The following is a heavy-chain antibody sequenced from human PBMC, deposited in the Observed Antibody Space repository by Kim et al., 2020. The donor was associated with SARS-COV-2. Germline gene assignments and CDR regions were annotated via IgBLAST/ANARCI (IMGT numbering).Heavy chain of an antibody. J-gene: IGHJ6*03. V-gene: IGHV3-21*01. D-gene: IGHD6-13*01. CDR1: GFTFSSYS. Sequence: GGSLRLSCAASGFTFSSYSMNWVRQAPGKGLEWVSSISSSSSYIYYADSVKGRFTISRDNAKNSLYLQMNSLRAEDTAVYYCARDLLAAAVFIYYYMDVWGKGTTVTVSS. CDR3: ARDLLAAAVFIYYYMDV. CDR2: ISSSSSYI.